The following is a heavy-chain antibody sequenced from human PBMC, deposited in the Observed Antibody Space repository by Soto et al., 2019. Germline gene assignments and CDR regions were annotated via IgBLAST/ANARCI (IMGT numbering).Heavy chain of an antibody. J-gene: IGHJ3*01. CDR3: GREFELADAFDF. V-gene: IGHV1-69*01. D-gene: IGHD6-13*01. CDR2: IIPIFGTA. CDR1: GGTLSSYA. Sequence: QVQLVQSGAEVKKHGSSVKVSCKASGGTLSSYAISWVRQAPGQGLEWMGGIIPIFGTANYAQKFQGRVTITADESTSTAYMELSSLRSEDTAVYYCGREFELADAFDFWGQGTMVTVS.